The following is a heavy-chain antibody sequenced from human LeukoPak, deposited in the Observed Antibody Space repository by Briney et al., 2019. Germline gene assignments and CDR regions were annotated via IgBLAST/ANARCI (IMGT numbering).Heavy chain of an antibody. J-gene: IGHJ5*02. CDR1: GYIFTSYG. D-gene: IGHD1-26*01. CDR3: ARDYSGSYWASWFDP. V-gene: IGHV1-46*01. Sequence: ASVKVSCKASGYIFTSYGISWVRQAPGQGLEWMGIINPSGGSTSYAQKFQGRVTMTRDMSTSTVYMELSSLRSEDTAVYYCARDYSGSYWASWFDPWGQGTLVTVSS. CDR2: INPSGGST.